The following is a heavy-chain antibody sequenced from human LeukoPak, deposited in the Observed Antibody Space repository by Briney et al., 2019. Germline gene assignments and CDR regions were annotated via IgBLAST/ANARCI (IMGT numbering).Heavy chain of an antibody. V-gene: IGHV3-53*01. CDR2: IYSGGST. CDR3: ARDYCSSTSCYTDY. D-gene: IGHD2-2*02. Sequence: GGSLRLSCAASGFTVSSNYMSWVRQAPGKGLEWVSVIYSGGSTYYADSVKGRFTISRDNSKNTLYLQMNGLRAEDTAVYYCARDYCSSTSCYTDYWGQGTLVTVSS. J-gene: IGHJ4*02. CDR1: GFTVSSNY.